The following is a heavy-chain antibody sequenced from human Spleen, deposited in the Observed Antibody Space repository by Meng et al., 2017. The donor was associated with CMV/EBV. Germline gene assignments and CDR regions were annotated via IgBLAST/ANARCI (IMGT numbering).Heavy chain of an antibody. CDR2: ISAYNGDA. Sequence: ASVKVSCKASGYTFTNYGISWVRQAPGQGLEWMGWISAYNGDAISAQKFQGRVTMTTDTSTSTAYMELRSLRSEDTAVYYCARDRDGDNWFDPWGQGTLVTVSS. V-gene: IGHV1-18*01. D-gene: IGHD3-16*01. CDR3: ARDRDGDNWFDP. CDR1: GYTFTNYG. J-gene: IGHJ5*02.